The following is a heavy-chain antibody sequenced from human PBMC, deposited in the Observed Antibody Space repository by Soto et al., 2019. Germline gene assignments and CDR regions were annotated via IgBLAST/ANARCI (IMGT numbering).Heavy chain of an antibody. CDR1: GFAFSSYD. D-gene: IGHD3-22*01. J-gene: IGHJ5*02. Sequence: GGSLRLSCAASGFAFSSYDMSWVRQAPGKGLEWVSAVNSPGNTTYADSVKGRFTISRDNSRKEFYLQMNDLRAEDTALYYCAKVGFYDSLGWLDLWGQGTLVTVSS. CDR2: VNSPGNT. CDR3: AKVGFYDSLGWLDL. V-gene: IGHV3-23*01.